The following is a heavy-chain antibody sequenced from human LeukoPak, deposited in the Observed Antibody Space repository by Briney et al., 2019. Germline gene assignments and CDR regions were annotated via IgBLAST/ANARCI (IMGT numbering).Heavy chain of an antibody. Sequence: ASVKDSCKASGYTLTRYYMHAVRQAPGQGLEWMGIINHSGGSTSYAQKFQGRVTMTRDTSTSTVYMELSSLRSEDTAVYYCARGPVERWLFFHYWGQGTLVTVSS. D-gene: IGHD3-22*01. J-gene: IGHJ4*02. CDR2: INHSGGST. CDR3: ARGPVERWLFFHY. V-gene: IGHV1-46*01. CDR1: GYTLTRYY.